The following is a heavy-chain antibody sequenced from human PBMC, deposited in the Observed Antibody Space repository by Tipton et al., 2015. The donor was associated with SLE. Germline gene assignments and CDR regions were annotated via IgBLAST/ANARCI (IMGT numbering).Heavy chain of an antibody. J-gene: IGHJ4*02. CDR1: GGSIRSYY. Sequence: TLSLTCTVSGGSIRSYYRSWIRQPPGKGLEWIGYIYDSGSTSYNPSLKSRVTISEDTSKQQFSLKLSSLTAADTAVYYCARHAGDYAYFDSWGQGTLVTVSS. CDR3: ARHAGDYAYFDS. V-gene: IGHV4-59*08. D-gene: IGHD4-17*01. CDR2: IYDSGST.